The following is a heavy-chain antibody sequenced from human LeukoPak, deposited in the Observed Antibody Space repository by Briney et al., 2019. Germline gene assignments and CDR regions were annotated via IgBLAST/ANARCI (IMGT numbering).Heavy chain of an antibody. J-gene: IGHJ4*02. CDR3: ARGILRYYYGSGSYSAPFDY. Sequence: PSETLSLTCAVYGGSFSGYYWSWIRQPPGKGLEWIGEINHSGSTNYNPSLKSRVTISVDTSKNQFSLKLSSLTAADTAVYYCARGILRYYYGSGSYSAPFDYWGQGTLVTVSS. V-gene: IGHV4-34*01. D-gene: IGHD3-10*01. CDR2: INHSGST. CDR1: GGSFSGYY.